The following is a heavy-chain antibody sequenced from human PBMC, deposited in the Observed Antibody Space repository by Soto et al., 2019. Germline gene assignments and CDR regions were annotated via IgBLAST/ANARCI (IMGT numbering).Heavy chain of an antibody. CDR1: GGTFSSYA. Sequence: GASVKVSCKASGGTFSSYAISWVRQAPGQGLERMGGIIPIFGTANYAQKFQGRVTITADESTSTAYMELSSLRSEDTAVYYCARPFTVTAHYYGMDVWGQGTTVTVSS. CDR3: ARPFTVTAHYYGMDV. CDR2: IIPIFGTA. J-gene: IGHJ6*02. D-gene: IGHD4-17*01. V-gene: IGHV1-69*13.